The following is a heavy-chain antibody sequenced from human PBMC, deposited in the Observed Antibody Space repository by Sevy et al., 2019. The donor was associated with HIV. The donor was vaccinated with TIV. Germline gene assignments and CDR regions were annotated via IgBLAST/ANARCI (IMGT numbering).Heavy chain of an antibody. CDR1: VFTFSIYG. D-gene: IGHD3-10*01. CDR3: AKAEGLWFGEFPFDS. Sequence: GGSLRLSCAASVFTFSIYGMHWVRQAPGKGLEWVALISYDGSKKFYADSVTGRFNISRDNSKNRVYLQVDSLRDEDTAVYHCAKAEGLWFGEFPFDSWGQGTLVTVSS. V-gene: IGHV3-30*18. J-gene: IGHJ4*02. CDR2: ISYDGSKK.